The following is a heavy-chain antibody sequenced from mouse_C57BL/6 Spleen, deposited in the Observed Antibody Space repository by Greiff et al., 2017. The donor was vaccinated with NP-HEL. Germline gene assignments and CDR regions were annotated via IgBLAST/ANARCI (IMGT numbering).Heavy chain of an antibody. J-gene: IGHJ2*01. CDR3: ARNKGDRGYFDY. V-gene: IGHV2-2*01. CDR1: GFSLTSYG. CDR2: IWSGGST. Sequence: VQLQQSGPGLVQPSQSLSITCTVSGFSLTSYGVHWVRQSPGKGLEWLGVIWSGGSTDYNAAFISRLSISKDNPKSQVFFKMNSLQADDTAIYYCARNKGDRGYFDYWGQGTTLTVSS. D-gene: IGHD3-3*01.